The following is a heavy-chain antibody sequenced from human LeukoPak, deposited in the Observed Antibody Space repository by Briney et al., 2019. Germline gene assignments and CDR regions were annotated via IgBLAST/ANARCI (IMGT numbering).Heavy chain of an antibody. CDR2: IWYDGNNK. V-gene: IGHV3-33*01. CDR1: GFTFSSSG. Sequence: GGSLGLSCAASGFTFSSSGMHWVRQAPGKGLEWVAVIWYDGNNKYYADSVKGRFTISRDNSKNTLYLQMNSLRGEDTAVYYCARVLVGTTYFEYWGQGTLVTVSS. J-gene: IGHJ4*02. D-gene: IGHD1-26*01. CDR3: ARVLVGTTYFEY.